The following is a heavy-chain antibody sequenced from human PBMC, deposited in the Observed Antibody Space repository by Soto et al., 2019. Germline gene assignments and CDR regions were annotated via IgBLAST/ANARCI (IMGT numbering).Heavy chain of an antibody. CDR1: GFTFSSYS. CDR2: ISPSSSTI. CDR3: ARDFDSLNDY. D-gene: IGHD3-22*01. J-gene: IGHJ4*02. Sequence: EVQLVESGGGLVRPGGSLRLSCAASGFTFSSYSMNWFRQAPGKGLEWLSYISPSSSTIYYADSVKGRITISRDNAKNSLFLHVTSLGDEVTAVYYCARDFDSLNDYWGQGTLVTVSS. V-gene: IGHV3-48*02.